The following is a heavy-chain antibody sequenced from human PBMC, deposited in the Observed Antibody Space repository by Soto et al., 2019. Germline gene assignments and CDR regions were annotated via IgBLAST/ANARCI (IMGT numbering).Heavy chain of an antibody. D-gene: IGHD1-26*01. CDR3: ARSGGVGATAFDY. CDR1: GGSINSGGYY. V-gene: IGHV4-31*03. CDR2: IYYSGST. Sequence: QVQLQESGPGLVKPSQTLSLTCTVSGGSINSGGYYWSWIRQHPGKGLEWFGYIYYSGSTYYNPSLKSRVTISVDTSKNQFSLKLSSVTAADTAVYYCARSGGVGATAFDYWGQGTLVTVSS. J-gene: IGHJ4*02.